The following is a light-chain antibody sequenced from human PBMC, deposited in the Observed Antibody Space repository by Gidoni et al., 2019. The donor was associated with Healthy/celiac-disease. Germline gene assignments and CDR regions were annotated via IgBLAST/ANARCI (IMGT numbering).Light chain of an antibody. CDR2: WAS. CDR3: QQYYSTLLT. Sequence: DLVITQSPASLAVSLGERATINCKSSQSVLYSSNNKNYLAWYQQKPGQPPKLLIYWASTRESGVPDRFSGSGSGTDFTLTISSLQAEDVAVYYCQQYYSTLLTFGGGTKVEIK. V-gene: IGKV4-1*01. CDR1: QSVLYSSNNKNY. J-gene: IGKJ4*01.